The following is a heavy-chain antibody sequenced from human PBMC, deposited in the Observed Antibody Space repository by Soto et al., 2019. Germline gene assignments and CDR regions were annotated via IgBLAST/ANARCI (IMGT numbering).Heavy chain of an antibody. D-gene: IGHD3-10*01. CDR2: IKQDGSEE. J-gene: IGHJ3*02. CDR3: ARDSPIGEGLSAFDI. Sequence: EVQLVESGGGLVQPGGSLRLSCAASGFTFSSYWMSWVRQAPGKGLEWVANIKQDGSEEYYVDSVKGRFTISRDNSKNSLYLQMPSLRAEDTAVYYCARDSPIGEGLSAFDIWGQGTMVTVSS. V-gene: IGHV3-7*03. CDR1: GFTFSSYW.